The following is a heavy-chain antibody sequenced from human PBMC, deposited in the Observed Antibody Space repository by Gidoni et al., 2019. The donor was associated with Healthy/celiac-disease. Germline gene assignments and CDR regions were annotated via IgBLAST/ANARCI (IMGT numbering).Heavy chain of an antibody. CDR3: ARVLRGTMVRGVIITLGFDY. Sequence: QVQLQESGPGLVKPSETLSLTCTVSGGSISSYYWSWIRQPPGKGLEWIGYIYYSGSTNYNPSLKSRVTISVDTSKNQFSLKLSSVTAADTAVYYCARVLRGTMVRGVIITLGFDYWGQGTLVTVSS. V-gene: IGHV4-59*01. J-gene: IGHJ4*02. CDR2: IYYSGST. D-gene: IGHD3-10*01. CDR1: GGSISSYY.